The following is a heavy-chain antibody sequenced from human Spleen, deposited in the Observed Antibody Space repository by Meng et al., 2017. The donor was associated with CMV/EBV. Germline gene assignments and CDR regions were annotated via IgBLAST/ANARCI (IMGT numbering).Heavy chain of an antibody. V-gene: IGHV1-69*02. CDR2: IIPILGIA. CDR1: GGTFSSYT. J-gene: IGHJ6*02. CDR3: ASSLKWGSSPAGLGYYGMDV. D-gene: IGHD6-13*01. Sequence: SVKVSCKASGGTFSSYTISWVRQAPGQGLEWMGRIIPILGIANYAQKFQGRVTITADKSTSTAYMELSSLRSEDTTVYYCASSLKWGSSPAGLGYYGMDVWGQGTTVTVSS.